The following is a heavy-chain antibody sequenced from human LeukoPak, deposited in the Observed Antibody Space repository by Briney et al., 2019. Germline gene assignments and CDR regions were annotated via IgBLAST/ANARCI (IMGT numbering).Heavy chain of an antibody. CDR3: AREVRSTSDDY. Sequence: SETLSLTCTVSGGSISSSSYYWSWIRQPPGKGLEWIGYIYYSGSTYYNPSLKSRVSISVDTSKNQFSLKLSSVTAADTAVYYCAREVRSTSDDYWGQGTLVTVSS. V-gene: IGHV4-30-4*08. CDR2: IYYSGST. CDR1: GGSISSSSYY. J-gene: IGHJ4*02. D-gene: IGHD2-21*01.